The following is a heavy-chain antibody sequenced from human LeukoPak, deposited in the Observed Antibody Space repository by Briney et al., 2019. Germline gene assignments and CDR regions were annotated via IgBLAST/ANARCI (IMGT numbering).Heavy chain of an antibody. CDR2: ISTGGGNT. D-gene: IGHD2-2*03. CDR3: AKDGGLWISAHWGDS. J-gene: IGHJ4*02. Sequence: GGSLRLSCTASGFTFSSYTMSWVRQAPGKGLRWVSTISTGGGNTYYADSVQGRFTVSRDDSKNTLYLQMNSLRAEDTAVYYCAKDGGLWISAHWGDSWGRGTLVTVSS. V-gene: IGHV3-23*01. CDR1: GFTFSSYT.